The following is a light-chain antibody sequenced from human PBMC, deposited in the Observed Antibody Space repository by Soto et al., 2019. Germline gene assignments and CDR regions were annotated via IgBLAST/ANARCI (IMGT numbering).Light chain of an antibody. J-gene: IGKJ1*01. CDR3: QQYNKWRT. CDR1: ESVCSN. Sequence: EIVFTQSPATLSVSPGERAALSCRASESVCSNLAWYQHKPGQAPRLLIYGASTRATGIPARISGSGSGTEFTLTISSMQSEDSADYYCQQYNKWRTFGQGTKVDIK. V-gene: IGKV3-15*01. CDR2: GAS.